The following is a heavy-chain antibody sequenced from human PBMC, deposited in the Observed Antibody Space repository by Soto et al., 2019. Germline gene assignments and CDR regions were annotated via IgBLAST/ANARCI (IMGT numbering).Heavy chain of an antibody. J-gene: IGHJ4*02. CDR1: GFTFSSYV. CDR2: ISRDGSKT. CDR3: ARDDEGGSDCDLGY. D-gene: IGHD3-10*01. Sequence: QVQLVESGGGVVQPGRSLTLSCAASGFTFSSYVIHWVRQTPDKGLEWVAFISRDGSKTYDADSVKGRFTISRDNSKNTLYLEMNSMRAEDTAVYYCARDDEGGSDCDLGYWGQGTLVTVSS. V-gene: IGHV3-30-3*01.